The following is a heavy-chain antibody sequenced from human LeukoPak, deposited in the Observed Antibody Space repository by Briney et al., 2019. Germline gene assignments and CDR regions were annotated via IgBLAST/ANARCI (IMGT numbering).Heavy chain of an antibody. CDR1: RDSVSSNSAA. Sequence: SQTLSLTCAISRDSVSSNSAAWNWIRQSPSRGLEWLGRTYYRSKWYNDYAVSVKSRITINPDTSKNQFSLQLNSVTPEDTAVYYCARDCHYCSGGSCYSNFDYWGQGTLVTVSS. CDR2: TYYRSKWYN. V-gene: IGHV6-1*01. CDR3: ARDCHYCSGGSCYSNFDY. D-gene: IGHD2-15*01. J-gene: IGHJ4*02.